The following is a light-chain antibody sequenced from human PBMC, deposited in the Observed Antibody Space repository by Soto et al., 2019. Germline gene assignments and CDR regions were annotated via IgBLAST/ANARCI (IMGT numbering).Light chain of an antibody. V-gene: IGKV3-20*01. CDR3: QQYGSSPLWT. J-gene: IGKJ1*01. CDR1: QSVSSSH. Sequence: EIVLTQSPGTLSLSPGERATLSCRASQSVSSSHLAWYQQKPGQAPRLLIYGASSRATGIPDRFSGSGSGTDFTVTISRLEPEDFAVYYCQQYGSSPLWTFGQGTKVEIK. CDR2: GAS.